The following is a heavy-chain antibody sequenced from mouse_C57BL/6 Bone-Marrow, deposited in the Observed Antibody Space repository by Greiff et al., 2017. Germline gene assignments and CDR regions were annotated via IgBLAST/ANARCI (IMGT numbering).Heavy chain of an antibody. J-gene: IGHJ2*01. CDR3: ARYWSERHFDY. Sequence: VQLVESGAELARPGASVKLSCKASGYTFTSYGISWVKQRTGQGLEWIGEIYPRSGNTYYNEQFKGKATLTADKSSSTAYMELRSLTSEDSAVYFCARYWSERHFDYWGQGTTLTVSS. V-gene: IGHV1-81*01. CDR1: GYTFTSYG. D-gene: IGHD2-12*01. CDR2: IYPRSGNT.